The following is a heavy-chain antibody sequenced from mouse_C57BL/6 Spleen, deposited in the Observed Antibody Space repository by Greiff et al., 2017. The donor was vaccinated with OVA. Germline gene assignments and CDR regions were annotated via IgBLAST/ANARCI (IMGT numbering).Heavy chain of an antibody. CDR3: ARCLVKGWFAY. CDR1: GYTFTSYW. J-gene: IGHJ3*01. D-gene: IGHD2-1*01. Sequence: QVQLQQPGAELVKPGASVKMSCKASGYTFTSYWITWVKQRPGQGLEWIGDIYPGSGSTNYNEKFKSKATLTADTSSSTAYMQLSSLTSEDSAVYYCARCLVKGWFAYWGQGTLVTVSA. V-gene: IGHV1-55*01. CDR2: IYPGSGST.